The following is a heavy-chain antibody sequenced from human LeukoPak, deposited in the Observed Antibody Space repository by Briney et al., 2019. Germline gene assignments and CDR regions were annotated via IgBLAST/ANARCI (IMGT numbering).Heavy chain of an antibody. J-gene: IGHJ4*02. CDR2: IWPEGTTK. Sequence: GGSLRLSCTASGFPFSSYGMHWVRQTPGRGLEWVAVIWPEGTTKYYADSVKGRFTVSRDNSKNTLYLQMNSLRAEDTAVYYCARDYGDYRFDYWGQGTLVTVSS. V-gene: IGHV3-33*01. CDR1: GFPFSSYG. CDR3: ARDYGDYRFDY. D-gene: IGHD4-17*01.